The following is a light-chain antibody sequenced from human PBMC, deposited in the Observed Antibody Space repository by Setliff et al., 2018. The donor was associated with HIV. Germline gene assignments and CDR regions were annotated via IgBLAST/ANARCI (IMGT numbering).Light chain of an antibody. Sequence: ALRQPASVSGSPGQSITISCTGISSDVGNYNYVSWYQEHPGKAPNLMIYDVSTRPSGVSNRFSGSKSGNTGSLTISGLQAEDEADYHCSSYTGRSTFVFGTGTKVTVL. V-gene: IGLV2-14*01. CDR2: DVS. J-gene: IGLJ1*01. CDR1: SSDVGNYNY. CDR3: SSYTGRSTFV.